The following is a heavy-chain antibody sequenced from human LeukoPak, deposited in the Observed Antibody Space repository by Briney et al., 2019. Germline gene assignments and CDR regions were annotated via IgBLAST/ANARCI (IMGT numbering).Heavy chain of an antibody. Sequence: GSLRLSCGDSGLNLSGYAMSWVRQAPGKGLEWVAGFSGSGGEKHYSDSVRGRFTISRDNSKNTVYLQLNSLRLEDTAKYYCARDSIRRNSLNGAIVRDPRSAFDIWGPGTWVTVSS. CDR1: GLNLSGYA. J-gene: IGHJ3*02. CDR3: ARDSIRRNSLNGAIVRDPRSAFDI. D-gene: IGHD3-9*01. CDR2: FSGSGGEK. V-gene: IGHV3-23*01.